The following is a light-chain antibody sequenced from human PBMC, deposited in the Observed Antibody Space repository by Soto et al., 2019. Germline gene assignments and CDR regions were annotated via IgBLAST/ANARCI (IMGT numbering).Light chain of an antibody. Sequence: DIQMTQSPSTLSASVGDRVTITCRASQSVSSWLAWYQQKPGKAPKLLIYKASSLESGVPSRFSGSGSGTEFTLTISSLQPDDFATYYCQQYNSYLLTFGGGTKVDIK. V-gene: IGKV1-5*03. J-gene: IGKJ4*01. CDR3: QQYNSYLLT. CDR1: QSVSSW. CDR2: KAS.